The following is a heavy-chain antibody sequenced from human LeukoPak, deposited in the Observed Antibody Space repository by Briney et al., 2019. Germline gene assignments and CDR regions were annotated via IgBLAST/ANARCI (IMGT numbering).Heavy chain of an antibody. D-gene: IGHD3-3*01. CDR2: IKQDGSEK. CDR3: ASTKVIFGVVRGAFDI. V-gene: IGHV3-7*01. CDR1: GFTFSSYW. J-gene: IGHJ3*02. Sequence: PGGSLRLSCAASGFTFSSYWMSWVRQAPGKGLEWVANIKQDGSEKYYVDSVKGRFTISRDNAKNSLYLQMNSLRAEDTAVYYCASTKVIFGVVRGAFDIWGQGTMVTVSS.